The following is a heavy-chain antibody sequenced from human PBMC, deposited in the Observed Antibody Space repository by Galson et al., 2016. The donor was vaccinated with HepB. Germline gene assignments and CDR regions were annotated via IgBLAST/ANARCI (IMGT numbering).Heavy chain of an antibody. J-gene: IGHJ6*02. CDR3: TRGYCSSSSECPDYYGMDV. CDR2: SRDKPNSYTT. Sequence: SLRLSCAASGFSFSDHYVDWVRQAPGKGLEWVGRSRDKPNSYTTEYAASVKGRFSISRDDSKNSVHLDMNSLTTEDTAVYYCTRGYCSSSSECPDYYGMDVWGQGTTVTVSS. D-gene: IGHD2-2*01. V-gene: IGHV3-72*01. CDR1: GFSFSDHY.